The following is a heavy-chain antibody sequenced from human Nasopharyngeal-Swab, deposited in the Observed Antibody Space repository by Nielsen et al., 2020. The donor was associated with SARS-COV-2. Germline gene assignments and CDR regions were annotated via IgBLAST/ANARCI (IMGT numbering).Heavy chain of an antibody. CDR3: ARDDYVWGSYRYTTYFDY. Sequence: GESLKISCAASGFTFSSYWMSWVRQAPGKGLEWVANIKQDGGEKYYVDSVKGRFTISRDNAKNSLYLQMNSLRAEDTAVYYCARDDYVWGSYRYTTYFDYWGQGTLVTVSS. D-gene: IGHD3-16*02. CDR2: IKQDGGEK. V-gene: IGHV3-7*01. CDR1: GFTFSSYW. J-gene: IGHJ4*02.